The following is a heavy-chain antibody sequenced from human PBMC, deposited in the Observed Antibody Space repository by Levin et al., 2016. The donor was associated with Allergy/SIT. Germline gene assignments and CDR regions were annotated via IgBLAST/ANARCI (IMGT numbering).Heavy chain of an antibody. CDR1: GFTFSSYA. D-gene: IGHD3-10*01. J-gene: IGHJ4*02. Sequence: GESLKISCAASGFTFSSYAMSWVRQAPGKGLEWVSAISGSGGSTYYADSVKGRFTISRDNSKNTLYLQMNSLRAEDTAVYYCAKDVYGGYLDYWGQGTLVTVSS. CDR2: ISGSGGST. CDR3: AKDVYGGYLDY. V-gene: IGHV3-23*01.